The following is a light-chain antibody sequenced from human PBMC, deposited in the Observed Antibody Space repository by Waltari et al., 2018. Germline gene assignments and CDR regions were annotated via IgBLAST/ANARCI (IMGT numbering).Light chain of an antibody. CDR1: QSVNSNY. J-gene: IGKJ2*01. V-gene: IGKV3-20*01. CDR2: GAS. Sequence: EIVLTQSPGTLSLSPGEGATLSCRASQSVNSNYLTWFQQKPGQAPRLLIFGASSRATAVPDRFSGSGSGTDFTITISRLEPEDFAMYYCQQYGSPYTFGQGTRVEIK. CDR3: QQYGSPYT.